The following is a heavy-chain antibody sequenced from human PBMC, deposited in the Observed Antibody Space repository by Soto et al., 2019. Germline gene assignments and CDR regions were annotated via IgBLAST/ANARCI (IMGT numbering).Heavy chain of an antibody. Sequence: EVQLVESGGGLVQPGGSLRLSCAASGFTFSLYSMSWVRQAPGKGLEWVSYISRSSTGIHYADSVKGRFTISRDDATNSMHLQMNSLRAGDTAVYYGARAVTWGLDVWGQGTTVSISS. CDR1: GFTFSLYS. CDR2: ISRSSTGI. V-gene: IGHV3-48*01. CDR3: ARAVTWGLDV. J-gene: IGHJ6*02. D-gene: IGHD3-10*01.